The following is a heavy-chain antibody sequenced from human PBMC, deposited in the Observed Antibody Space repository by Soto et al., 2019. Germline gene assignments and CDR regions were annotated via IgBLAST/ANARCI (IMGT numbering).Heavy chain of an antibody. J-gene: IGHJ5*02. CDR2: MNPNSGNT. CDR3: ARGPLDPDYDSSGYKLDP. V-gene: IGHV1-8*01. D-gene: IGHD3-22*01. Sequence: QVQLVQSGAEVKKPGASVKVSCKASGYTFTSYDINWVRQATGQGLEWMGWMNPNSGNTGYAQKFQGRVTMTRNTSISTAYMELSSLRSEDTAVYYCARGPLDPDYDSSGYKLDPWGQGTLVTVSS. CDR1: GYTFTSYD.